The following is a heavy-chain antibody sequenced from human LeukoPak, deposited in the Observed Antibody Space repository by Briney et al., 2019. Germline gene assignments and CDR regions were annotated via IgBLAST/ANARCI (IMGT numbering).Heavy chain of an antibody. CDR2: INHSGST. V-gene: IGHV4-34*01. CDR1: GGXFSGYY. D-gene: IGHD5-24*01. Sequence: PSETLSLTCAVYGGXFSGYYXXWIXXPPXKXXEWIGEINHSGSTNYNPSLKSRVTISGDTSKNHFSLNLNSVTAADTAVYYCAHSRDGYNFDYWGQGTLVTVSS. J-gene: IGHJ4*02. CDR3: AHSRDGYNFDY.